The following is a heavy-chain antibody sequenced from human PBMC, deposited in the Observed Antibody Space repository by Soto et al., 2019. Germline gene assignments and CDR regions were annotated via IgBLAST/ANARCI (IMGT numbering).Heavy chain of an antibody. CDR3: ARPKSSGWRGAFDY. J-gene: IGHJ4*02. CDR1: GGSISSYD. D-gene: IGHD6-19*01. CDR2: INYSGST. V-gene: IGHV4-59*08. Sequence: PLEIQCLTCTVSGGSISSYDWSWIRQHPGKGLEWIGCINYSGSTNHNPSLKSRVTISVDTSKNQFSLKLSSVTAADTAVYYCARPKSSGWRGAFDYWGQGTLVTVSS.